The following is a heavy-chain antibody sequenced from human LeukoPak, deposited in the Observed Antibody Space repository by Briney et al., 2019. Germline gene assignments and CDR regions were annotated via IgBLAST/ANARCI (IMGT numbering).Heavy chain of an antibody. CDR2: ISWNSGSI. Sequence: GRSLRLSCAASGFTFDDYAMLWVRQAPGKGLEWVSGISWNSGSIGYADSVKGRFTISRDNAKNSLYLQMNSLRAEDTALYYCAKDVYGSGTVGEAFDYWGQGTLVTVSS. CDR3: AKDVYGSGTVGEAFDY. D-gene: IGHD3-10*01. J-gene: IGHJ4*02. CDR1: GFTFDDYA. V-gene: IGHV3-9*01.